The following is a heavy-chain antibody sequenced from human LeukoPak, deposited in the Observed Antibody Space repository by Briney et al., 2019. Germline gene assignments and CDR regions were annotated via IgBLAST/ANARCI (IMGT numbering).Heavy chain of an antibody. CDR3: AKVLVLVSANRYYFDY. V-gene: IGHV3-23*01. CDR2: ISGSGNST. D-gene: IGHD2-15*01. J-gene: IGHJ4*02. CDR1: GLTFSGSS. Sequence: GGSLRLSCAASGLTFSGSSMSWVRQAPGKGLEWVSLISGSGNSTYYQDSVKGRFTISRDNSKNTLYLQMNSLRAEDTAVYYCAKVLVLVSANRYYFDYWGQGTLVTVSS.